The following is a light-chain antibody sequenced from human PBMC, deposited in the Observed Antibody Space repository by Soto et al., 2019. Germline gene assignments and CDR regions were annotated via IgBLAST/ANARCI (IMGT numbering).Light chain of an antibody. CDR2: WAS. CDR1: QNVLYRSSNKSY. CDR3: QQYYNTPYT. Sequence: DILMTQSPDFLAVSLRDRATITCKSSQNVLYRSSNKSYLAWYQQRPDQPPRLLLYWASTRQSGVPDRFIGSGSETDFTLTISSLQAGDGAIYHCQQYYNTPYTFGQGTTLEIK. J-gene: IGKJ2*01. V-gene: IGKV4-1*01.